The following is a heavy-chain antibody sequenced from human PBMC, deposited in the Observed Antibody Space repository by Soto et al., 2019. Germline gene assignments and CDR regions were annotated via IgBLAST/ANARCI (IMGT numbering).Heavy chain of an antibody. CDR1: GFTFSSYA. CDR2: ISYDGSNK. Sequence: PGGSLRLSCAASGFTFSSYAMHWVRQAPGKGLEWVAVISYDGSNKYYADSVKGRFTISRDNSKNTLYLQMNSLRAEDTAVYYCAKDYEMVRGVIMIGAFDIWGQGTMVTVSS. D-gene: IGHD3-10*01. J-gene: IGHJ3*02. V-gene: IGHV3-30*04. CDR3: AKDYEMVRGVIMIGAFDI.